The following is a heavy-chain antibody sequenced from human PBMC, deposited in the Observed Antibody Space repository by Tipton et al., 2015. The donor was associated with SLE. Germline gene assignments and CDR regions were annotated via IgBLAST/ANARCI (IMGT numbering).Heavy chain of an antibody. CDR3: AKLRLVVY. CDR1: GFTFSSYW. V-gene: IGHV3-23*01. CDR2: ISASGGST. Sequence: SLRLSCAASGFTFSSYWMSWVRQAPGKGLEWVAGISASGGSTYYADSVKGRFTISRDNSKNTLLLQMNSLRADDTAIYYCAKLRLVVYWGQGTLVTVSS. J-gene: IGHJ4*02. D-gene: IGHD3-22*01.